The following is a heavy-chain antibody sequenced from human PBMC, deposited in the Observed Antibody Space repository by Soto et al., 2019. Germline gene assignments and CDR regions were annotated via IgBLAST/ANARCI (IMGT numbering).Heavy chain of an antibody. CDR3: ARGTTDYYGMDV. Sequence: LRLSCAASGFTFSSYGMHWVRQAPGKGLEWVAVIWYDGSNKYYADSVKGRFTISRDNSKNTLYLQMNSLRAEDTAVYYCARGTTDYYGMDVWGQGTTVTVSS. CDR2: IWYDGSNK. J-gene: IGHJ6*02. D-gene: IGHD4-4*01. V-gene: IGHV3-33*01. CDR1: GFTFSSYG.